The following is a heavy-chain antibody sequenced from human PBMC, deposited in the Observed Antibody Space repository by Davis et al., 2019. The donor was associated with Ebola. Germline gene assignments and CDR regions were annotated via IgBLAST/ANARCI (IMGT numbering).Heavy chain of an antibody. V-gene: IGHV3-23*01. CDR1: GFTFSSYA. Sequence: GESLKISCAASGFTFSSYAMSWVRQAPGKGLAWVSAIRGSGGSTYYADSVKGRFTISRDNSKNTLYLQMNSLSAEDTAVYYCAKDFVTTWPDPYYFDYWGQGTLVTVSS. CDR3: AKDFVTTWPDPYYFDY. J-gene: IGHJ4*02. D-gene: IGHD4-17*01. CDR2: IRGSGGST.